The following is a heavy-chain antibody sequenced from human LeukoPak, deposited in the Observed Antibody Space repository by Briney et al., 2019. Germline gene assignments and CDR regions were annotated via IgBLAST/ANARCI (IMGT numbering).Heavy chain of an antibody. J-gene: IGHJ6*02. CDR3: ARGRGIGA. CDR1: GFTFSRFW. CDR2: INEDGSEK. V-gene: IGHV3-7*01. Sequence: GGSLRLSCAASGFTFSRFWMTWLRQAPGKGLEWVANINEDGSEKYYVDSVKGRCTISRDNAKNSLSLQMNSLRAEDMGVYYCARGRGIGAWGQGTTVTVSS.